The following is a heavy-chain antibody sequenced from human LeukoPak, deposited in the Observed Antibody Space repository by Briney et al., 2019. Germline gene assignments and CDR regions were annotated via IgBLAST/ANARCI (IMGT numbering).Heavy chain of an antibody. CDR3: ASPGVAYDFWSGPSPYYYGMDV. D-gene: IGHD3-3*01. Sequence: SVKVSCKASGGTFSSYTISWVRQAPGQGLEWMGRIIPILGIANYAQKFQGRDTITADKSTSTAYMELSSLRSEDTAVYYCASPGVAYDFWSGPSPYYYGMDVWGQGTTVTVSS. CDR2: IIPILGIA. V-gene: IGHV1-69*02. CDR1: GGTFSSYT. J-gene: IGHJ6*02.